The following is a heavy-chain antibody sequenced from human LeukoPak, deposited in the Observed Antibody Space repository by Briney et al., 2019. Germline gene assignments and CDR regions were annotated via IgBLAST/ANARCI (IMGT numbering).Heavy chain of an antibody. CDR3: AREDGDIVATSSY. CDR1: GGSISSGSYY. J-gene: IGHJ4*02. CDR2: IYTSGST. D-gene: IGHD5-12*01. Sequence: PSETLSLTCTVSGGSISSGSYYWSWIRQPAGKGLEWIGRIYTSGSTNYNPSLKSRVTISVDTSKNQFSLKLSSVTAADTAVYYCAREDGDIVATSSYWGQGTLVTVSS. V-gene: IGHV4-61*02.